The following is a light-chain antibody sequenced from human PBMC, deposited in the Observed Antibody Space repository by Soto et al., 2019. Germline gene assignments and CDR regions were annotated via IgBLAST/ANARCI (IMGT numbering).Light chain of an antibody. V-gene: IGKV1-5*01. CDR2: DAS. Sequence: DIKRTQSPFTLSACVGQRITIACRASQTISTWLAWYQHKPGKAPNLLIYDASTLMSGVPSRFSGSGSGTEFTLTISSLQPGDFATYYCQQSETYPLTFGQGTRLEIK. J-gene: IGKJ5*01. CDR1: QTISTW. CDR3: QQSETYPLT.